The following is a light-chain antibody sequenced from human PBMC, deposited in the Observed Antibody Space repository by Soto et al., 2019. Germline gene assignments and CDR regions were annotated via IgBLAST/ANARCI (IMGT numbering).Light chain of an antibody. CDR1: QSVSSY. CDR3: QQRSNWLT. V-gene: IGKV3-11*01. Sequence: EIVLTQSPATLSLSPGERATLSCRASQSVSSYLAWYQQKPGQAPRLLIYDASNRATGIPARFSGSGSGTGFTDTTSSLQPEDFAGYYCQQRSNWLTFGGGTKVEIK. CDR2: DAS. J-gene: IGKJ4*01.